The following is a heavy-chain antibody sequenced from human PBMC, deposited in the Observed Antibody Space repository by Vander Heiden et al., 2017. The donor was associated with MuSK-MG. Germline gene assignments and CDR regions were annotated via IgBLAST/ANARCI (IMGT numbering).Heavy chain of an antibody. CDR3: AKGGHDSSGYFPPSFDY. Sequence: EVQLLESGGGLVQPGGSLRLSCAASGFTFSIYAMSWVRQAPGKGLEWVSLISGSGTNTYYADSVKGRFNISRDNSKNTLYLQMNSLRVEDTAIYYCAKGGHDSSGYFPPSFDYWCQGTLVTVSS. V-gene: IGHV3-23*01. CDR2: ISGSGTNT. J-gene: IGHJ4*02. CDR1: GFTFSIYA. D-gene: IGHD3-22*01.